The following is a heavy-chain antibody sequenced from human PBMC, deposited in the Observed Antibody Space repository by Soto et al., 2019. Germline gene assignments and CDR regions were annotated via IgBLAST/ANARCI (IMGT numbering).Heavy chain of an antibody. CDR3: VDGMSGWPF. J-gene: IGHJ4*02. CDR2: INGDGSST. CDR1: GLTFRDHW. Sequence: GGSLRLSCAASGLTFRDHWMHWVRQGPGKGLVRVSRINGDGSSTNYADSVKGRFTISRDNAKNTLYLQMNSLRAEDTAVYYCVDGMSGWPFWGQGTLVTVSS. V-gene: IGHV3-74*01. D-gene: IGHD6-19*01.